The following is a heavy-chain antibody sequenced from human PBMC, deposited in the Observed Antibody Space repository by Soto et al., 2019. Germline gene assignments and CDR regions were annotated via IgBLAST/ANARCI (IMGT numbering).Heavy chain of an antibody. J-gene: IGHJ4*02. CDR1: GFPFSSYG. CDR3: AKDLYGSGSYGIDY. Sequence: TGGSLRLSCAASGFPFSSYGMHWVRQAPGKGLEWVAVISYDGSNKYYADSVKGRFTISRDNSKNTLYLQMNSLRAEDTAVYYCAKDLYGSGSYGIDYWGQGTLVTVSS. D-gene: IGHD3-10*01. CDR2: ISYDGSNK. V-gene: IGHV3-30*18.